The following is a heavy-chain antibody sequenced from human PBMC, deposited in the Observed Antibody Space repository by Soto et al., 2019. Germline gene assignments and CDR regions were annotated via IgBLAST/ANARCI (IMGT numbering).Heavy chain of an antibody. V-gene: IGHV3-15*01. CDR2: IKSKTDGGTT. D-gene: IGHD6-19*01. CDR3: NTEWYSSGSGAH. Sequence: EVHLAESGGGLVKPGGSLTLSCAASRFNFGNAWMSWVRQAPGKGLEWVGHIKSKTDGGTTDYAAPVQGRFTISRDDSKNMLYLQMKSLKVEDTAVYYCNTEWYSSGSGAHWGQGTLVTVSS. J-gene: IGHJ4*02. CDR1: RFNFGNAW.